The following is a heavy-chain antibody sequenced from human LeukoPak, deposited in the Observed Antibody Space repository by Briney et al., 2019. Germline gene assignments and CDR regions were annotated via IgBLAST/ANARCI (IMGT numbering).Heavy chain of an antibody. CDR1: GLTFSSYA. D-gene: IGHD2-15*01. CDR2: ISGSGGST. J-gene: IGHJ4*02. V-gene: IGHV3-23*01. CDR3: APRLVVAARSLY. Sequence: GGSLRLSCAASGLTFSSYAMSWVRQAPGKGLEWVSAISGSGGSTYYADSVKGRFTISRDNSKNTLYLQMNSLRAEDTAVYYCAPRLVVAARSLYWGQGTLVTVSS.